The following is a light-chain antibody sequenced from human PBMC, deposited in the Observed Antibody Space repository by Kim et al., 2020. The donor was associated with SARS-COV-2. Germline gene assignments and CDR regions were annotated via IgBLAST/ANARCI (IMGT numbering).Light chain of an antibody. CDR2: QDT. J-gene: IGLJ1*01. CDR1: KLGDKY. V-gene: IGLV3-1*01. Sequence: SVSPGQTASITCSGDKLGDKYACWYQQKPGQSPVLVMYQDTRRPSGIPERFSGSNSENTATLTISGTQAMDEADYYCQAWDSSTGVFGTGTKVTVL. CDR3: QAWDSSTGV.